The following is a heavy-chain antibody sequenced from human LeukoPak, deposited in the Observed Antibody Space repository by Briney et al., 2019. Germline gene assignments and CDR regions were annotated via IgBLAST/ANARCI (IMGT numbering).Heavy chain of an antibody. CDR3: ARDSYPGAIFGVVKNDAFDI. V-gene: IGHV1-2*02. CDR1: GYSFTSFG. Sequence: ASVKVSCKASGYSFTSFGMNWVRQAPGQGLEWMGWINPNSGGTNYAQKFQGRVTMTRDTSISTAYMELSRLRSDDTAVYYCARDSYPGAIFGVVKNDAFDIWGQGTMVTVSS. D-gene: IGHD3-3*01. CDR2: INPNSGGT. J-gene: IGHJ3*02.